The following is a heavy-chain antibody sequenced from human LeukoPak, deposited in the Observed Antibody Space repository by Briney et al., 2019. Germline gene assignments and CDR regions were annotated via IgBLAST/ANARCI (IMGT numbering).Heavy chain of an antibody. Sequence: SVKVSCKASGDTFSSYTICWVRQAPGQGLEWIGRITPILGIANYAQKFQGRVTITADKSTSTAYMELSSLRSEDTAVYYCARGYSSSWITLDYWGQGTLVTVSS. CDR2: ITPILGIA. V-gene: IGHV1-69*02. J-gene: IGHJ4*02. CDR1: GDTFSSYT. D-gene: IGHD6-13*01. CDR3: ARGYSSSWITLDY.